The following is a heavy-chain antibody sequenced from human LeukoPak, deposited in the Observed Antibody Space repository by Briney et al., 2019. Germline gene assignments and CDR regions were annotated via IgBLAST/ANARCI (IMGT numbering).Heavy chain of an antibody. D-gene: IGHD3-10*01. CDR1: GFTFSDYY. CDR3: ARDRPYYGSVDDAFDI. CDR2: ISSSSSYT. J-gene: IGHJ3*02. Sequence: GGSLRLSCAASGFTFSDYYMSWIRQAPGKGPEWGSYISSSSSYTNYADSVKGRFTISRDNAKNPLYLQMNSLRAEDTAVYCCARDRPYYGSVDDAFDIWGQGAMVTVSS. V-gene: IGHV3-11*06.